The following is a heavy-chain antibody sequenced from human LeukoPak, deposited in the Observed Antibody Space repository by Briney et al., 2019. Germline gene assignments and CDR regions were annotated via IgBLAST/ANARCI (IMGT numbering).Heavy chain of an antibody. CDR2: IYYSGST. V-gene: IGHV4-39*01. Sequence: SETLSLTCTVSGGSISSSSYYWGWIRQPPGKGLEWIGSIYYSGSTYYNPSLKSRVTISVDTSKNQFSLKLSSVTAADTAVYYCARQVLAVAGTFFDYWGQGTLVTVSS. D-gene: IGHD6-19*01. J-gene: IGHJ4*02. CDR3: ARQVLAVAGTFFDY. CDR1: GGSISSSSYY.